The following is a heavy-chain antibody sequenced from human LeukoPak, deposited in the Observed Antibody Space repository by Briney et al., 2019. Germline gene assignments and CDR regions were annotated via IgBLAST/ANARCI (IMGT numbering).Heavy chain of an antibody. V-gene: IGHV3-7*02. CDR1: GFTFSSYW. D-gene: IGHD5-12*01. CDR2: IKEDGSEK. J-gene: IGHJ5*02. CDR3: ATISGYEFDP. Sequence: GGSLRLSCAASGFTFSSYWMSWVRQGPGKGLEWVANIKEDGSEKYYVESVKGRFTISRDNAKNSLYLQMNSLRAEDTAVYYCATISGYEFDPWGQGTLVTDSS.